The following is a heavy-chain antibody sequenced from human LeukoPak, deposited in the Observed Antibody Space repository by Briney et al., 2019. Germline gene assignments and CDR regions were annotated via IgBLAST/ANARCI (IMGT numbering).Heavy chain of an antibody. V-gene: IGHV3-30-3*01. Sequence: PGGSLRLSCAASGFTFSSYAMHWVRQAPGKGLEWVAVISYDGSNKYYADSVKGRLTISRDNSKNTLYLQMNSLRAEDTAVYYCARGGLYGSGTSYFDYWGQGTLVTVSS. J-gene: IGHJ4*02. CDR2: ISYDGSNK. CDR3: ARGGLYGSGTSYFDY. CDR1: GFTFSSYA. D-gene: IGHD3-10*01.